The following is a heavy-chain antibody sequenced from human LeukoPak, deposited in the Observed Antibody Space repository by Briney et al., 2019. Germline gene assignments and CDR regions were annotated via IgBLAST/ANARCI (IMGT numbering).Heavy chain of an antibody. V-gene: IGHV4-34*01. Sequence: SETLSLTCAVYGGSFSGYYWSWIRHPPGKGLEWIGEIDHSGSTNYNPSLKSRVTISVDTSKNQFSLKLSSVTAADTAVYYCARGRFSSTRRAFDYWGQGTLVTVSS. CDR3: ARGRFSSTRRAFDY. CDR1: GGSFSGYY. D-gene: IGHD6-13*01. J-gene: IGHJ4*02. CDR2: IDHSGST.